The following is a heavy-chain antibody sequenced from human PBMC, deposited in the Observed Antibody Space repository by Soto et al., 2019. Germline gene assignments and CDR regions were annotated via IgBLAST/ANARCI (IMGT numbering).Heavy chain of an antibody. CDR2: ISGSGGST. D-gene: IGHD3-10*01. CDR3: AKDMSRVDITMVRGVPAHDAFDI. J-gene: IGHJ3*02. CDR1: GFTFSSYA. V-gene: IGHV3-23*01. Sequence: GGSLRLSCAASGFTFSSYAMSWVRQAPGKGLEWVSAISGSGGSTDYANSVKGQFTISRDNSKNTLYLQMNSVRAEDTAVYYCAKDMSRVDITMVRGVPAHDAFDIWGQGTMVTVSS.